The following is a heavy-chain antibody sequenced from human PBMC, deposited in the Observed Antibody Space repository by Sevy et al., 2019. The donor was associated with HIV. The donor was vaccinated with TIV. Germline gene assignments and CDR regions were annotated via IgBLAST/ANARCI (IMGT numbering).Heavy chain of an antibody. V-gene: IGHV3-15*01. CDR2: IKSKTDGGTT. CDR3: TTLLGSPYDYVWGSYPYH. D-gene: IGHD3-16*02. CDR1: GFTFSNAW. Sequence: GGSLRLSCAASGFTFSNAWMSWVRQAPGKGLEWVGRIKSKTDGGTTDYAAPVKGRFTISRDDSKNTLYLQMNSLKTEDTAVYYCTTLLGSPYDYVWGSYPYHWGQRTLVTVSS. J-gene: IGHJ5*02.